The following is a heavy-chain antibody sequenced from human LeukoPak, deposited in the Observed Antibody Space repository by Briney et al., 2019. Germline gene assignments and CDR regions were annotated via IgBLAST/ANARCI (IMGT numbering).Heavy chain of an antibody. J-gene: IGHJ5*02. V-gene: IGHV1-18*04. CDR1: GYTFSGYY. CDR2: ISAYNGNT. D-gene: IGHD3-3*01. Sequence: ASVKVSCKASGYTFSGYYMHWVRQAPGQGLEWMGWISAYNGNTNYAQKLQGRVTMTTDTSTSTAYMELRSLRSDDTAVYYCARGNRITIFGVVISWWFDPWGREPWSPSPQ. CDR3: ARGNRITIFGVVISWWFDP.